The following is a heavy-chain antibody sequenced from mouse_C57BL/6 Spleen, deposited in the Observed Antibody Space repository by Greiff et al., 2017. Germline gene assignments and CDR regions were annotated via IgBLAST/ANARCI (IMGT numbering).Heavy chain of an antibody. Sequence: EVQVVESGGGLVQPGGSLSLSCAASGFTFTDYYMSWVRQPPGKALEWLGFIRNKANGYTTEYSASVKGRFTISRDNSQSILYLQMNALRAEDSATYYCARIHMEGYAMDYWGQGTSVTVSS. V-gene: IGHV7-3*01. CDR3: ARIHMEGYAMDY. CDR2: IRNKANGYTT. CDR1: GFTFTDYY. J-gene: IGHJ4*01.